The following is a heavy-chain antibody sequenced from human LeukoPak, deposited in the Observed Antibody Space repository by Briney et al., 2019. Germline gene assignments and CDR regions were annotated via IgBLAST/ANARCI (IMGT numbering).Heavy chain of an antibody. CDR1: GYTFTSYW. V-gene: IGHV5-51*01. CDR3: ARHLGPLTTGDY. Sequence: GESLKISCKGSGYTFTSYWIGWVRQMPGKGLEWMGIMYLADSDTRYSPSFQGQVTISADKSISTAYLQWSSLKASDTAMYYCARHLGPLTTGDYWGQGTLVTVSS. J-gene: IGHJ4*02. D-gene: IGHD3-22*01. CDR2: MYLADSDT.